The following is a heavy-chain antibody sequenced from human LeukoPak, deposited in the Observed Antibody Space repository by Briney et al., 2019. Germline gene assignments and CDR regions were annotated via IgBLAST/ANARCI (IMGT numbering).Heavy chain of an antibody. D-gene: IGHD6-13*01. Sequence: PGGSLRLSCAASGFTFSSYWMTWVRQAPGKGLEWVANIKQDGSEKYCVDSVKGRFTISRDNAKNSLYLQMNSLRAEDTAVYYCARARGAAAALEVDYWGQGTLVTVSS. CDR2: IKQDGSEK. CDR3: ARARGAAAALEVDY. J-gene: IGHJ4*02. V-gene: IGHV3-7*03. CDR1: GFTFSSYW.